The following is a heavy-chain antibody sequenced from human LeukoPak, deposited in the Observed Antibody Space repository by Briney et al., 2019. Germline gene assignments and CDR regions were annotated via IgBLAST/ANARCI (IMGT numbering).Heavy chain of an antibody. CDR1: GYSFTSYW. V-gene: IGHV5-51*01. Sequence: GGSLKISFQGSGYSFTSYWIGWVRPMPGKGLGWMGIIYPGDSDTRYSPSFQGQVTISADKSISTAYLQWSSLKASDTAVYYCARTPPVRLGFLHCSSTSCYDPYYFDYWGQGTLVSVSS. CDR2: IYPGDSDT. CDR3: ARTPPVRLGFLHCSSTSCYDPYYFDY. J-gene: IGHJ4*02. D-gene: IGHD2-2*01.